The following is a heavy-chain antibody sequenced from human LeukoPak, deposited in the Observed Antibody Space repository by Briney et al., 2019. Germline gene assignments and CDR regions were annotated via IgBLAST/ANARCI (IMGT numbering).Heavy chain of an antibody. Sequence: GGSLRLSCAASGFTFRSYAVTWVRQAPGKGLEWVSVIYSGGSTYYADSVKGRFTISRDNSKNTLYLRMNRLRGEDTAVYYCARVPYSSGWYFDYWGQGTLVTVSS. V-gene: IGHV3-53*01. CDR1: GFTFRSYA. CDR2: IYSGGST. J-gene: IGHJ4*02. CDR3: ARVPYSSGWYFDY. D-gene: IGHD6-19*01.